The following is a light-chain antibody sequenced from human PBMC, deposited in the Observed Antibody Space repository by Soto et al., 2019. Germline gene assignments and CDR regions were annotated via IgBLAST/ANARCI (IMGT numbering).Light chain of an antibody. J-gene: IGKJ1*01. CDR3: QQYGSSPWT. CDR1: QSVSSSY. V-gene: IGKV3-20*01. CDR2: GAS. Sequence: ESVLTHAAGALSLYPGERATLSCRASQSVSSSYLAWYQQKPGQAPRLLIYGASSRATGIPDRFSGSGSGTDFTLTISRLEPEDFAVYYCQQYGSSPWTFGQGTKVDIK.